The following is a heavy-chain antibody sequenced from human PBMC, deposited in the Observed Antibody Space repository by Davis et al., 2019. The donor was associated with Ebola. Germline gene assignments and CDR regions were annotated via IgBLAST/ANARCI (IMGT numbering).Heavy chain of an antibody. D-gene: IGHD1-1*01. J-gene: IGHJ3*01. CDR2: INTETGNR. Sequence: ASVKVSCKASGYTFTNYAMNWVRQAPGQGLEWMGWINTETGNRAYAQGFTGRFDFSSDTSVSTAYQRISSLKPDDTAVYYCARSKAVHDAFDVWGQGTLVTVSS. V-gene: IGHV7-4-1*02. CDR3: ARSKAVHDAFDV. CDR1: GYTFTNYA.